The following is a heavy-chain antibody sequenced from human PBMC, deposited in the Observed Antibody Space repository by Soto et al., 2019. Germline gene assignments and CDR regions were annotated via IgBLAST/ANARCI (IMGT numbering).Heavy chain of an antibody. J-gene: IGHJ4*01. CDR2: ISAFNGNT. CDR1: AYTFADYG. V-gene: IGHV1-18*01. D-gene: IGHD3-9*01. Sequence: KASAYTFADYGIIWVRQAPGQGLEWMGWISAFNGNTNYAQKFQDRVTMTTDTSTTTAYMELRSLRSDDTAVYFCARARRTGYSHFDYWGQGTLVTVSS. CDR3: ARARRTGYSHFDY.